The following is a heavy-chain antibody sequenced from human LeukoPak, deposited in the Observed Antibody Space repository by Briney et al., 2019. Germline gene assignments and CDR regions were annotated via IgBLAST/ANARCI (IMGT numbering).Heavy chain of an antibody. J-gene: IGHJ4*02. CDR1: GFTFSSYA. D-gene: IGHD1-1*01. Sequence: GRSLRLSCAASGFTFSSYAMHWIRQAPGKGLEWLSHIDSSGSTIYDADSVKGRFTISRDNAKNSLYLQMNSLRAEDTAVYYCARDGDWNGLDYWGQGTLVTVSS. V-gene: IGHV3-48*03. CDR2: IDSSGSTI. CDR3: ARDGDWNGLDY.